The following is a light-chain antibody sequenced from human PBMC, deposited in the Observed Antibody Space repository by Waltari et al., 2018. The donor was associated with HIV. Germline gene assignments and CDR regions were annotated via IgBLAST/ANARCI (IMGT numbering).Light chain of an antibody. CDR2: GNK. CDR1: RSNIGADYD. V-gene: IGLV1-40*01. CDR3: QSYDRSLSASVV. J-gene: IGLJ2*01. Sequence: QSVLTQPPSVSGAPGQRVTIPCTGGRSNIGADYDLHWYQQIPGTAPKLLISGNKNRPSGVPDRFSASKSGTSASLAITGLQAEDEADYFCQSYDRSLSASVVFGGGTKLTVL.